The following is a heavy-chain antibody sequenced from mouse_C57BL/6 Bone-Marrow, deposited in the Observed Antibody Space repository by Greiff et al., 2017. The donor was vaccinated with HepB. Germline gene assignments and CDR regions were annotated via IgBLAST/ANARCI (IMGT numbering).Heavy chain of an antibody. CDR1: GYTFTSYW. V-gene: IGHV1-50*01. CDR3: ARVEGYDYFDY. D-gene: IGHD2-2*01. Sequence: VQLQQPGAELVKPGASVKLSCKASGYTFTSYWMQWVKQRPGQGLEWIGEIDPSDSYTNYNQKFKGKATLTVDTSSSTAYMQLSSLTSEDSAVYYCARVEGYDYFDYWGQGTTLTVSS. CDR2: IDPSDSYT. J-gene: IGHJ2*01.